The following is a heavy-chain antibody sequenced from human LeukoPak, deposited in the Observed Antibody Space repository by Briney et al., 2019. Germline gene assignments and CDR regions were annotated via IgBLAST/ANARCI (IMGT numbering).Heavy chain of an antibody. CDR3: AHTYYDNRGRLLDF. CDR1: GFPLSTSGVG. V-gene: IGHV2-5*02. D-gene: IGHD3-22*01. J-gene: IGHJ4*02. Sequence: SGPPLAKPTQTLTLTCTFSGFPLSTSGVGVGWIRQPSVKALEWLALIYWDDDKRYSPSLKRRLTITRDTSKSQVLLTVTNIDAVDTATYYCAHTYYDNRGRLLDFWGQGTLVSVSS. CDR2: IYWDDDK.